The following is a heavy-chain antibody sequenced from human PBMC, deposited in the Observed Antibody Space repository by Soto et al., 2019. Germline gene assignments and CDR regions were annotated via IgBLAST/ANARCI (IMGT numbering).Heavy chain of an antibody. CDR2: ISYDGSKT. CDR3: AKEKHDSIAVDL. J-gene: IGHJ4*02. V-gene: IGHV3-30*18. CDR1: GFTFGNHG. Sequence: GGSLRLSCGASGFTFGNHGMHWVRQAPGKGLEWVALISYDGSKTLYLDSVKGRFTISRDNSKNTLYLEMNRLTIEDTAVYYCAKEKHDSIAVDLWGQGTLVTVSS. D-gene: IGHD3-22*01.